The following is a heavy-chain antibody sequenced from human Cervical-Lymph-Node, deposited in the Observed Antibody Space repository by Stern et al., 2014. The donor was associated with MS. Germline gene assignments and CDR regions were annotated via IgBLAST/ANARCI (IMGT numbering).Heavy chain of an antibody. Sequence: VQLVESGPGLVKPSETLSRTCTVSGGSISSSYYWGWIRQSSGKGLEWIGSIDDTGRTFYNPSLKSRVTISVDTSHNPVSLKLRSVTAADTAVYYCVRQVTVRSRFDYWGQGTLVTVSS. CDR2: IDDTGRT. J-gene: IGHJ4*02. D-gene: IGHD4-11*01. CDR1: GGSISSSYY. CDR3: VRQVTVRSRFDY. V-gene: IGHV4-39*01.